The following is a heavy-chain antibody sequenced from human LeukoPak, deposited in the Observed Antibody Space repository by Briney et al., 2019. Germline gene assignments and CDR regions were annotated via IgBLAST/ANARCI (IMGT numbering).Heavy chain of an antibody. V-gene: IGHV4-39*07. J-gene: IGHJ6*03. CDR2: VYYSGST. CDR3: ARVGGMGAMDYYYYYMDV. Sequence: IPSETLSLTCTVSGGSISTTNYYWGWIRQSPGKGLEWFGCVYYSGSTYYNPSLKSRVTISVDTSKNQFSLKLSSVTAADTAVYYCARVGGMGAMDYYYYYMDVWGKGTTVTISS. D-gene: IGHD1-26*01. CDR1: GGSISTTNYY.